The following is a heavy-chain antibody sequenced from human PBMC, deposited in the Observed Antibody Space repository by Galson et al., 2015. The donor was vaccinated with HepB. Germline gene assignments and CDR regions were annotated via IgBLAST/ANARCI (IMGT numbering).Heavy chain of an antibody. D-gene: IGHD6-13*01. J-gene: IGHJ3*02. CDR2: IWFDGSNK. CDR1: DFTFRDYA. CDR3: ARGQQSPNGAFDI. Sequence: SLRLSCAASDFTFRDYAMHRVRQAPGKGLERVAIIWFDGSNKFYADTVKGRFTISRDNSKNTLYLQLNSLRAEDTAVYYCARGQQSPNGAFDIWGPGTLVTVSS. V-gene: IGHV3-33*01.